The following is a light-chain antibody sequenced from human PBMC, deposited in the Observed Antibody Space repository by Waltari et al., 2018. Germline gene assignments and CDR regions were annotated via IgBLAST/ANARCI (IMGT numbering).Light chain of an antibody. J-gene: IGLJ1*01. CDR3: CSYVGLGIYV. V-gene: IGLV2-23*02. CDR1: SSDVGTYNL. CDR2: EVT. Sequence: QSGLTQPASVSGSPGQSITIPCTGTSSDVGTYNLVPLYQQYAGKAPKLMVYEVTKRASGVSDRFSGSKSGNTASLTISGLQSEDEADYYCCSYVGLGIYVFGTGTKVTVL.